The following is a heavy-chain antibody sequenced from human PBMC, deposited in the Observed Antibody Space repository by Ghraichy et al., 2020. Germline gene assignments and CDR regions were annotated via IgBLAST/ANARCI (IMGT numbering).Heavy chain of an antibody. D-gene: IGHD3-22*01. CDR1: GGSISSGGYS. V-gene: IGHV4-30-2*01. CDR2: IYHSGST. Sequence: SETLSLTCAVSGGSISSGGYSWSWIRQPPGKGLEWIGYIYHSGSTYYNPSLKSRVTISVDRSKNQFSLKLSSVTAADTAVYYCAKTSYDSSSYYFDYWGQGTLVTVSS. CDR3: AKTSYDSSSYYFDY. J-gene: IGHJ4*02.